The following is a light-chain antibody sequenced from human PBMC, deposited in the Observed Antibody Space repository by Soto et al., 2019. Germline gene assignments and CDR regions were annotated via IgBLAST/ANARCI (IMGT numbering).Light chain of an antibody. CDR2: DVS. CDR3: QSYDSSPSGDV. CDR1: SSNVGTYNS. V-gene: IGLV2-14*03. Sequence: QSALAQPASVSASPGQSITISCTGTSSNVGTYNSVSWYQQHPGKAPKLLIYDVSNRPSGVSNRFSGSKSGTSASLAITGLQAEDEADYYCQSYDSSPSGDVFGTGTKLTVL. J-gene: IGLJ1*01.